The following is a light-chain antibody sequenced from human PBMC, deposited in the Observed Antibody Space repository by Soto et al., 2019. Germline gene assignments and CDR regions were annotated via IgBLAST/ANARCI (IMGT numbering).Light chain of an antibody. CDR3: QHYNNWPFT. Sequence: EIVMTQSPATLSVSPGERATLSCRASQSISSNLAWYQQKPGQAPSLLIYGASARATGIPARFSGSGSGTGFTLTISSLQSEDYAVYYCQHYNNWPFTFGQGTRLEIK. V-gene: IGKV3-15*01. CDR2: GAS. CDR1: QSISSN. J-gene: IGKJ5*01.